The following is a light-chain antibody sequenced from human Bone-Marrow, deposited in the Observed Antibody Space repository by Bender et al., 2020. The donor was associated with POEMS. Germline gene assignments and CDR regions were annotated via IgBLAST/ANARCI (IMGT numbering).Light chain of an antibody. Sequence: QSALTQPASVSGSPGQSITISCTGTSSDVGSYDLVSWYQQHPGKAPKLLICEGTKRPSGVSNRFSGSKSGNTASLTISGLQAEDEADYYCCSYADSSTLVLGTGTKVTVL. V-gene: IGLV2-23*01. CDR3: CSYADSSTLV. CDR1: SSDVGSYDL. J-gene: IGLJ1*01. CDR2: EGT.